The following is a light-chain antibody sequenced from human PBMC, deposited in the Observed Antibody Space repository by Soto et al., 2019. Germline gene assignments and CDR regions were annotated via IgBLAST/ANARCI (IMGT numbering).Light chain of an antibody. CDR3: QQFNSYTPFT. J-gene: IGKJ3*01. V-gene: IGKV1-13*02. CDR1: QGISSA. CDR2: DAS. Sequence: AIQLTQSPSSLSASVGDRVTITCRASQGISSALAWYQQKPGKAPKLLIYDASSLEGGVPSRFSGSGFGTDFTLTISSLQPEDFAPYYCQQFNSYTPFTFGPGTKVDIK.